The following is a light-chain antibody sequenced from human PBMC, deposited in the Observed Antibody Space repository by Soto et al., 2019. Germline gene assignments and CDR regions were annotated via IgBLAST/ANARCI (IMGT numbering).Light chain of an antibody. V-gene: IGLV2-18*01. CDR1: SSDVGSYNR. J-gene: IGLJ1*01. CDR2: EVS. Sequence: HSALTQPPSVSGSPGQSVTISCTGTSSDVGSYNRVSWYQQPPGTAPKLMIYEVSNRPSGVPDRFSGSKSGNTASLTISGLQAEDEADYYCSLYTSSSTFYVFGTGTKV. CDR3: SLYTSSSTFYV.